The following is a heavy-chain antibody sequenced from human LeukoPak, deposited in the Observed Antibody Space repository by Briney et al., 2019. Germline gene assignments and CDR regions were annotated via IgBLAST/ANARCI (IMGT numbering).Heavy chain of an antibody. CDR2: IIPILGIA. V-gene: IGHV1-69*02. J-gene: IGHJ3*02. CDR3: ARAQDSSGYDAFDI. D-gene: IGHD3-22*01. Sequence: SVKVSCKASGGTFSSYTISWVRQAPGQGLEWMGRIIPILGIANYAQKFQGRVTITADKSTSTAYMELSGLRSEDTAVYYCARAQDSSGYDAFDIWGQGTMVTVSS. CDR1: GGTFSSYT.